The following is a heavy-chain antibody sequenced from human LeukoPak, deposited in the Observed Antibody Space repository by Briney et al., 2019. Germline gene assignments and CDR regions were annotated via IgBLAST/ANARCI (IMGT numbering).Heavy chain of an antibody. D-gene: IGHD3-3*01. CDR1: GGSISSSSYY. V-gene: IGHV4-39*01. J-gene: IGHJ4*02. CDR2: IYYSGST. CDR3: ARADYDFWSGYYYLYYFDY. Sequence: SETLSLTCTVSGGSISSSSYYWGWIRQPPGTGLEWIGSIYYSGSTYYNPSLKSRVTISVDTSKNQFSLKLSSVTAADTAVYYCARADYDFWSGYYYLYYFDYWGQGTLVTVSS.